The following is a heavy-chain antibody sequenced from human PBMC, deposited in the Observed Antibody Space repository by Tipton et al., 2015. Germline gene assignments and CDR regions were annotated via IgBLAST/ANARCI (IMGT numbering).Heavy chain of an antibody. CDR1: SDSISKYY. CDR2: IQYSGST. J-gene: IGHJ4*02. CDR3: ARARGRHGGLFDS. Sequence: TLSLTCSVSSDSISKYYWSWIRQPPGKEQEWIGYIQYSGSTNYNPSLKSRVTISVDTSKTQFSLKMSSVTASDTAVYYCARARGRHGGLFDSWGQGILVTVSS. D-gene: IGHD4-23*01. V-gene: IGHV4-59*01.